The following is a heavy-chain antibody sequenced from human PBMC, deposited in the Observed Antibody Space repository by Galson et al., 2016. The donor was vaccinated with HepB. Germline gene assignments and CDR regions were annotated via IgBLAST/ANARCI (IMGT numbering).Heavy chain of an antibody. Sequence: SLRLSCAASGFTFSSYAMSWVRQAPGKGLEWVSAISGGGGNTYYADSVKGRFTISRDKSKNTLYLQMNSLRAEDTAFYFCAKEYSGQQLGNYYYYMDVWGQGTTVTVSS. CDR2: ISGGGGNT. J-gene: IGHJ6*03. D-gene: IGHD6-13*01. V-gene: IGHV3-23*01. CDR3: AKEYSGQQLGNYYYYMDV. CDR1: GFTFSSYA.